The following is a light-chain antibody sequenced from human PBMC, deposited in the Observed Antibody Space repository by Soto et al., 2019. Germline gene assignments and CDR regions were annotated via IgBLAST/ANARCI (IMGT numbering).Light chain of an antibody. J-gene: IGKJ4*01. CDR1: QSVSSF. CDR2: DAV. V-gene: IGKV3-11*02. CDR3: QHRSNWPRLT. Sequence: EIELTQSPATLSLSPGERATLSCRASQSVSSFLVWYQQKPGQAPRLLIYDAVNRVTGIPARFSGSGSGRAVTLTISSLEPHDVVVYYCQHRSNWPRLTFGGGTKVEIK.